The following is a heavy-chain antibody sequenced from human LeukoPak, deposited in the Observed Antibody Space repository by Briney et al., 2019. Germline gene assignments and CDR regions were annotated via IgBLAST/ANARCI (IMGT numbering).Heavy chain of an antibody. D-gene: IGHD1-26*01. CDR2: MNPNSGNT. J-gene: IGHJ4*02. CDR3: ARGQGRGDFHSPVG. CDR1: GYTFTSYD. Sequence: ASVKVSCKASGYTFTSYDINWVRQATGQGLEWMGWMNPNSGNTGYAQKFQGRVTITRNTSISTAYMELSRLRSDDTALYYCARGQGRGDFHSPVGWGQGTLVTVSS. V-gene: IGHV1-8*03.